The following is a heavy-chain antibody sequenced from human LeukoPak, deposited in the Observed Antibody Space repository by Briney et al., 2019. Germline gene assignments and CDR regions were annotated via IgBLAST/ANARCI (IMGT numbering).Heavy chain of an antibody. V-gene: IGHV3-30*02. Sequence: PGGSLRLSCAASGFTFSSYGMHWVRQAPGKGLEWVAFIRYDGSKKYYADSVKGRFTISRDNSKNTLFLQMNSLRAEDTAVYHCANTYSGIYSEYYYMDVWGKGTTVTIS. CDR1: GFTFSSYG. J-gene: IGHJ6*03. D-gene: IGHD1-26*01. CDR3: ANTYSGIYSEYYYMDV. CDR2: IRYDGSKK.